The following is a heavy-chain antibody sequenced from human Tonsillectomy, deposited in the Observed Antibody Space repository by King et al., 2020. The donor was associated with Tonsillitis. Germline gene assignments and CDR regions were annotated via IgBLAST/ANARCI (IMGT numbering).Heavy chain of an antibody. CDR2: ISYDESNK. CDR3: ARDLGYDSNAFDI. V-gene: IGHV3-30*04. Sequence: TPGKGLEWVSVISYDESNKYYADSVKGLFTIARDNSKNTLYLQMNSLRGEDTAVYYCARDLGYDSNAFDIWGQGTMVTVSS. J-gene: IGHJ3*02. D-gene: IGHD3-22*01.